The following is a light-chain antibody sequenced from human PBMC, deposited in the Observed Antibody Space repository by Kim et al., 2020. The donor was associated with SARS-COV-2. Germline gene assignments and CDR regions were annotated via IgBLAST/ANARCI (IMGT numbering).Light chain of an antibody. Sequence: QRVTISCTGSGSNIGAVYDVHWYQQLPGTAPKLLIYGNINRPSGVPDRFSGSKSGTSASLAITGLQAEDDADYYCQSYDSSLSGYVFGTGTKITVL. V-gene: IGLV1-40*01. J-gene: IGLJ1*01. CDR2: GNI. CDR1: GSNIGAVYD. CDR3: QSYDSSLSGYV.